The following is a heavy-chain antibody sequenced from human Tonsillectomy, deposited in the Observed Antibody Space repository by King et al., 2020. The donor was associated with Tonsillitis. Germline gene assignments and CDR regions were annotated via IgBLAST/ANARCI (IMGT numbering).Heavy chain of an antibody. CDR3: ARARPRRYSGSSDAFDI. J-gene: IGHJ3*02. CDR2: IYSDGSST. Sequence: VQLVESGGDLVQPGGSLRLSCAASGFTFSGYAMSWVRQAPGKGLEWVSIIYSDGSSTYCADSVKGRFTISRDNSKNTLFLQMNSLRAEDTAVYYCARARPRRYSGSSDAFDIWGQGTMVAVSS. V-gene: IGHV3-23*03. D-gene: IGHD1-26*01. CDR1: GFTFSGYA.